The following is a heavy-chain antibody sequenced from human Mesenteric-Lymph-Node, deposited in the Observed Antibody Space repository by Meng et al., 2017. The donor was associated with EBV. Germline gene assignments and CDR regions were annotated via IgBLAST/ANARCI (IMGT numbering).Heavy chain of an antibody. J-gene: IGHJ5*01. D-gene: IGHD4-11*01. CDR3: ASRGDGIYSNYDWFDS. CDR2: ISHSGVT. Sequence: QVQLQQWGAGLLKPSETLSLTCAVDGGSSSAYYWSWIRQPPGKGLEWIGEISHSGVTNYNPSLKSRVTISLDTSRNHFSLNLSSVTAADTAVYYCASRGDGIYSNYDWFDSWGQGTLVTVSS. CDR1: GGSSSAYY. V-gene: IGHV4-34*01.